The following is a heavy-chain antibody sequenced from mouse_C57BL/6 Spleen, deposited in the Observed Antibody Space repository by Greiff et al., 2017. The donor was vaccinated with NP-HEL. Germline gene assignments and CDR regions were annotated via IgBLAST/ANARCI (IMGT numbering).Heavy chain of an antibody. CDR2: ISGGGGTT. Sequence: EVKLMESGGGLVKPGGSLKLSCAASGFTFSSYTMSWVRQTPEKRLEWVATISGGGGTTYYPDRVKGRFTISRDNAKNTLYLQMSSLRSEDTALYYCARHKRSYSNYVYFDVWGTGTTVTVSS. CDR1: GFTFSSYT. J-gene: IGHJ1*03. D-gene: IGHD2-5*01. CDR3: ARHKRSYSNYVYFDV. V-gene: IGHV5-9*01.